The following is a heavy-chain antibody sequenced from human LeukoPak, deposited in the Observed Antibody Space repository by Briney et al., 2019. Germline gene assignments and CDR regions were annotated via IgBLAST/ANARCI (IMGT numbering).Heavy chain of an antibody. D-gene: IGHD2-15*01. CDR3: ARDVVGLLRRTPGAFDI. Sequence: GGSLRLSCAASGFTFSSYAMSWVRQAPGKGLEWVSYISSSSSTIYYADSVKGRFTISRDNAKNSLYLQMNSLRAEDTAVYYCARDVVGLLRRTPGAFDIWGQGTMVTVSS. CDR1: GFTFSSYA. CDR2: ISSSSSTI. V-gene: IGHV3-48*04. J-gene: IGHJ3*02.